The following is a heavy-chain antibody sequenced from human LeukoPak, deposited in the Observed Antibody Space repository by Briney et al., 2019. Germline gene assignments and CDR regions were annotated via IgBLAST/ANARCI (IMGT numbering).Heavy chain of an antibody. D-gene: IGHD6-19*01. V-gene: IGHV5-51*01. Sequence: GESLKISCKGSGYSFTSYWIGWVRQMPGKGLEWMGIIYPGDSDTRYSPSFQGQVTISGDKSISTAYLQWSSLKASDTAVYYCARGGTTSSGWTASFDVWGQGTVVTVSS. CDR1: GYSFTSYW. CDR2: IYPGDSDT. J-gene: IGHJ3*01. CDR3: ARGGTTSSGWTASFDV.